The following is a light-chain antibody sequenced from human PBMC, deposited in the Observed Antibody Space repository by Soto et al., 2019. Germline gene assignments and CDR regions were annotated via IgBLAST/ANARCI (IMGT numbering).Light chain of an antibody. CDR2: KAS. V-gene: IGKV1-5*03. CDR1: QTISSW. Sequence: DIQMTQSPSTLSGSVGDRVTITCRASQTISSWLAWYQQKPGKAPKLLIYKASTLKSGVPSRFSGSGSGTECTLTISSLQPDDFATYYFQHYNSYSEAFGQATKGELK. CDR3: QHYNSYSEA. J-gene: IGKJ1*01.